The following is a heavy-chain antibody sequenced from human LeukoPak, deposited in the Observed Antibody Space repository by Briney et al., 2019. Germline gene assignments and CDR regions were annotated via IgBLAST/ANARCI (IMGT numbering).Heavy chain of an antibody. D-gene: IGHD3-9*01. J-gene: IGHJ4*02. CDR3: ARSNDILTGYGY. CDR2: INHSGST. Sequence: PSETLSLTCAVYGGSFSGYYWSWIRQPPGKGLEWIGEINHSGSTNYNPSLKSRVTISVDTSKNQFSLKLSSATAADTAVYYCARSNDILTGYGYWGQGTLVTVSS. CDR1: GGSFSGYY. V-gene: IGHV4-34*01.